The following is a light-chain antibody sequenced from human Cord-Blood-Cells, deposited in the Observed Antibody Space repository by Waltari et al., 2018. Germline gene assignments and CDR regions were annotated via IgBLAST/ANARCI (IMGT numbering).Light chain of an antibody. Sequence: QSALTQPPSAPGSPGQSVTISCTGTSSDVGCFNYFSWYQQHPGKAPKLMIYEVSKRPSGVTDRFSGSKSGNTASLTVSGLQAEDEADYYCSSYAGSNNYVFGTGTKVTVL. CDR3: SSYAGSNNYV. CDR1: SSDVGCFNY. J-gene: IGLJ1*01. V-gene: IGLV2-8*01. CDR2: EVS.